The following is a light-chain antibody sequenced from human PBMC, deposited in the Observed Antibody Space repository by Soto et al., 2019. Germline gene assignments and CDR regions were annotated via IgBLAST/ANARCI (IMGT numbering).Light chain of an antibody. V-gene: IGKV3-20*01. J-gene: IGKJ1*01. CDR1: QSVSNNY. CDR3: QQYGDLPWT. CDR2: GAS. Sequence: EIVLTQSPGTLSLSPGERATLSCRASQSVSNNYLAWYQQKPGQAPRLLIYGASNRATGIPDRFSGSGSGTDFTLTIDRLESEDFAVYFCQQYGDLPWTFGQGTKVHI.